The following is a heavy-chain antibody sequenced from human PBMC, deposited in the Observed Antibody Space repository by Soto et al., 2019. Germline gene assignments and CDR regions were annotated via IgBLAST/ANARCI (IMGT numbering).Heavy chain of an antibody. Sequence: SETLSLTCTVSGGSITTAGNYWSWIRQHPGKGLEWIGYVFYSGSTYYNPSLKSRVTTSVDTTKNQFSLKLTSVTAADTAVYYCARRTGVVSGQYYYGMDVWGQGPTVS. V-gene: IGHV4-31*03. CDR2: VFYSGST. J-gene: IGHJ6*01. CDR1: GGSITTAGNY. CDR3: ARRTGVVSGQYYYGMDV. D-gene: IGHD5-18*01.